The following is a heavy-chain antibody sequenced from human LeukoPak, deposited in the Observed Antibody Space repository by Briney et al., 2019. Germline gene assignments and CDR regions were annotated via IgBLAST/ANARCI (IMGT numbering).Heavy chain of an antibody. CDR1: GGSISSSSYY. Sequence: PSETLSLTCTVSGGSISSSSYYWAWIRQPPGKGLEWIGSIHYSGSTYYNPSLQSRVTISIDTSKNQFSLKLRFVTAADTAVYYCARVRCSGGSCPYYYYYYYYMDVWGKGTTATVSS. CDR2: IHYSGST. CDR3: ARVRCSGGSCPYYYYYYYYMDV. V-gene: IGHV4-39*07. D-gene: IGHD2-15*01. J-gene: IGHJ6*03.